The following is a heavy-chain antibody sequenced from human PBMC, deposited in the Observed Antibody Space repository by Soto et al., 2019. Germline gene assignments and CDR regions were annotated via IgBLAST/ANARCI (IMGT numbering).Heavy chain of an antibody. Sequence: QVQLVQSGAEVKKPGASVKVSCKASGYTFTSYGISWVRQAPGQGLEWMGWISAYNGNTNYAQKLQGRVTMTTDTSTSTAYMGLRSLRSDDTSVYCCAGHKLRGGGSPALGWFDPWGQGTLVTVSS. CDR2: ISAYNGNT. D-gene: IGHD2-15*01. CDR3: AGHKLRGGGSPALGWFDP. J-gene: IGHJ5*02. CDR1: GYTFTSYG. V-gene: IGHV1-18*04.